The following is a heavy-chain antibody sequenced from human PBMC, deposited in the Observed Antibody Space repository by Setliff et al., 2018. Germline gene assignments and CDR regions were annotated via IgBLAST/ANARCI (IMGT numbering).Heavy chain of an antibody. J-gene: IGHJ4*02. V-gene: IGHV4-38-2*01. CDR3: ARQLCSGGDCYPTSCDY. Sequence: PGGSLRLSCAASAFTFSSYSMNWVRQAPGKGLEWIGSMRHSGGTYYNPSLKSRVTISLDTSENQFSLKLSSVAAADTAVYYCARQLCSGGDCYPTSCDYWGQGTLVTVSS. CDR2: MRHSGGT. CDR1: AFTFSSYS. D-gene: IGHD2-21*02.